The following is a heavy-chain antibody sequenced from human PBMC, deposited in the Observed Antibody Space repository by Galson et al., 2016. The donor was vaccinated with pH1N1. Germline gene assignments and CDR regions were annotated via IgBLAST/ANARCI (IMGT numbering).Heavy chain of an antibody. CDR3: ARVTNFYCSSGYDYVFRY. D-gene: IGHD3-22*01. Sequence: SVKVSCKASGGTFSNYAISWVRQAPGQGLEWMGGINPIFRTANYAQKFQGRVTITTDESTNTAYMELSSLRSEDTAVYYCARVTNFYCSSGYDYVFRYWRQATLVTASS. CDR1: GGTFSNYA. J-gene: IGHJ4*02. CDR2: INPIFRTA. V-gene: IGHV1-69*05.